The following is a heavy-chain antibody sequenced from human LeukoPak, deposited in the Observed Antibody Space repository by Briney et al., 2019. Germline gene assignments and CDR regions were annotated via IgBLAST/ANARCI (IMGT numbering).Heavy chain of an antibody. V-gene: IGHV3-30*03. J-gene: IGHJ4*02. CDR1: GFTFSSYG. D-gene: IGHD3-3*01. CDR2: ISYDGSNK. CDR3: ARDPAKFWSGHDY. Sequence: GGSLRLSCTASGFTFSSYGMHWVRQAPGKGLEWVAVISYDGSNKYYADSVKGRFTISRDNFKNTLYVQMNSLRAEDTAVYYCARDPAKFWSGHDYWGQGTLVTVSS.